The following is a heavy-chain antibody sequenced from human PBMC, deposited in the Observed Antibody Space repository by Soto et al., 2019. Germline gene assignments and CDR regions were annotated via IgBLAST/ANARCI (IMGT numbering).Heavy chain of an antibody. CDR2: IYYSGST. J-gene: IGHJ5*02. CDR3: ARARPTRDWFDP. Sequence: QVQLQESGPGLVKPSQTLSLTCTVSGGSISSGGYYWSWIRQHPGKGLEWIGYIYYSGSTYYNPSLKSRVTMSVETSNNQFSLNLSSVTAADTAVYYCARARPTRDWFDPWGQGTLVTVSS. CDR1: GGSISSGGYY. V-gene: IGHV4-31*03. D-gene: IGHD3-10*01.